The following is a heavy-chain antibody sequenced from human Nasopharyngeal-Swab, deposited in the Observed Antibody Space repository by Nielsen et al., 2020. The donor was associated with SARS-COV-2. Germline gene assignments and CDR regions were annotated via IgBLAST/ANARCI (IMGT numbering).Heavy chain of an antibody. CDR3: YALLWFGDYYYGMDV. D-gene: IGHD3-10*01. CDR2: ISGSGGST. V-gene: IGHV3-23*01. Sequence: WIRQPPGKGLEWVSAISGSGGSTYYADSVKGRFTISRDNSKNTLYLQMNSLRAEDTAVYYCYALLWFGDYYYGMDVWGQGTTVTVSS. J-gene: IGHJ6*02.